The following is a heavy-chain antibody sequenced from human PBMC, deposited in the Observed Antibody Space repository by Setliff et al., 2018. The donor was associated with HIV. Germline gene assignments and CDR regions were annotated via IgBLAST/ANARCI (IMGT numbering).Heavy chain of an antibody. V-gene: IGHV4-4*07. D-gene: IGHD7-27*01. CDR1: GGSISSYY. CDR2: IYTSGGT. Sequence: SETLSLTCTASGGSISSYYWSWIRQPAGKGLEWIGRIYTSGGTKYNPSLKSRVTMSIDTSKNQFSLKLSSLTAADTAVYYCARLWGSAQAFDIWGQGTMVTVSS. CDR3: ARLWGSAQAFDI. J-gene: IGHJ3*02.